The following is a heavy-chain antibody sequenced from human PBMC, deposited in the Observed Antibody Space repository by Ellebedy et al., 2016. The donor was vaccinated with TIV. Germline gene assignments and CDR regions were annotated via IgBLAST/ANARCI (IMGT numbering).Heavy chain of an antibody. V-gene: IGHV3-33*01. Sequence: GESLKISCTVSGFSFRSYGMHWVRQAPGKGLEWVAVIWYDGSKKYYADSVKGRFTISRDKSKNTLYLQMNSLRAGDTAVYYCATGGYSNGYGGWLDPWGQGTLVTVSS. CDR3: ATGGYSNGYGGWLDP. CDR1: GFSFRSYG. D-gene: IGHD5-18*01. CDR2: IWYDGSKK. J-gene: IGHJ5*02.